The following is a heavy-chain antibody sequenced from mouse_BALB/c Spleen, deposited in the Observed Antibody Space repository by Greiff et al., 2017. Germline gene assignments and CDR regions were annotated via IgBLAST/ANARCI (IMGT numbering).Heavy chain of an antibody. CDR2: IDPETGGT. V-gene: IGHV1-15*01. J-gene: IGHJ3*01. CDR3: TRELGAWFAY. D-gene: IGHD4-1*01. Sequence: VQLKQSGAELVRPGASVTLSCKASGYTFTDYEMHWVKQTPVHGLEWIGAIDPETGGTAYNQKFKGKATLTADKSSSTAYMELRSLTSEDSAVYYCTRELGAWFAYWGQGTLVTVSA. CDR1: GYTFTDYE.